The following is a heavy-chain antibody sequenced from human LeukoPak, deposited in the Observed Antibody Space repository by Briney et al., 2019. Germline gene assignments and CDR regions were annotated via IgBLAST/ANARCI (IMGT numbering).Heavy chain of an antibody. D-gene: IGHD1-26*01. V-gene: IGHV3-7*01. J-gene: IGHJ2*01. CDR3: ARDSGKYYISWYFDL. CDR1: GFIFSSYW. Sequence: GGSLRLSCAASGFIFSSYWMTWVRQAPGKGLEWVANIKQDGSEKYYVDSVKGRFTISRDNAKNSLYLQVNSLRAEDTAVYYCARDSGKYYISWYFDLWGRGTLVTVSS. CDR2: IKQDGSEK.